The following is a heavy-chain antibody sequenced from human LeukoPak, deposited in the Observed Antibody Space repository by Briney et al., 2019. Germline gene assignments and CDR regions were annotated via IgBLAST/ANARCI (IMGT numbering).Heavy chain of an antibody. D-gene: IGHD5-18*01. CDR3: ARATVTEFDY. V-gene: IGHV4-39*07. Sequence: TSETLSLTCTVSGGSISSSSYYWGWIRQPPGKGLEWIGSIYYSGSTYYNPSLKSRVTISVDTSKNQFSLKLSSVTAADTAVYYCARATVTEFDYWGQGTLVTVSS. CDR2: IYYSGST. CDR1: GGSISSSSYY. J-gene: IGHJ4*02.